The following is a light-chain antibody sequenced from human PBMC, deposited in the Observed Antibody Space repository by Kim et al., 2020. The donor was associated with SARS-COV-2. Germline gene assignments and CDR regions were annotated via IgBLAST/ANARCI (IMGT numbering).Light chain of an antibody. CDR3: QQYNNWPGT. CDR1: QSVSSN. V-gene: IGKV3-15*01. J-gene: IGKJ2*02. Sequence: EIVMTQSPATLSVSPGERATLSCRASQSVSSNLAWYQQKPGQAPRLLIYGASTRATGIPARFSGSGSGTEFTLTISSLQSEDFAVYYCQQYNNWPGTFGRGTKLEI. CDR2: GAS.